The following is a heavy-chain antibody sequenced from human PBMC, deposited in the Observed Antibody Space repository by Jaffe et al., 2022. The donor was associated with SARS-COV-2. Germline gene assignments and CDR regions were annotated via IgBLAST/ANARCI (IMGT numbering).Heavy chain of an antibody. CDR1: GFTFSSYG. Sequence: QVQLVESGGGVVQPGRSLRLSCAASGFTFSSYGMHWVRQAPGKGLEWVAVISYDGSNKYYADSVKGRFTISRDNSKNTLYLQMNSLRAEDTAVYYCAKDYEWELLRYYFDYWGQGTLVTVSS. J-gene: IGHJ4*02. V-gene: IGHV3-30*18. D-gene: IGHD1-26*01. CDR3: AKDYEWELLRYYFDY. CDR2: ISYDGSNK.